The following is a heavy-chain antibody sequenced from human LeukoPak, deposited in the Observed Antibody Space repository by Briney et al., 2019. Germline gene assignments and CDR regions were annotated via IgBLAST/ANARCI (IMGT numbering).Heavy chain of an antibody. V-gene: IGHV3-23*01. Sequence: GGCLRPSCAASGFTFSRFAMSWVRQAPGKGLEWVLAISGSGSDTDYANSLNVRFTVSRDHSKNTLYLQMNSLRAEDTALYYCAKDRYGTYSFEYWGQGTLVTASS. J-gene: IGHJ4*02. CDR1: GFTFSRFA. CDR3: AKDRYGTYSFEY. CDR2: ISGSGSDT. D-gene: IGHD2-15*01.